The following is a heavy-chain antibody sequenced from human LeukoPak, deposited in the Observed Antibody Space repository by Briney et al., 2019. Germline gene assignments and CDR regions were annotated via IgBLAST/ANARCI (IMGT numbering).Heavy chain of an antibody. J-gene: IGHJ4*02. Sequence: SETLSLTCAVYGGSFSGYYWSWIRQPPGKGLEWIGEINHSGSTNYNPSLKSRVTISVDTSKKQFSLKLSSVTAADTAVYYCAREDQDQPFDYWGQGTLVTVSS. V-gene: IGHV4-34*01. D-gene: IGHD2-15*01. CDR2: INHSGST. CDR3: AREDQDQPFDY. CDR1: GGSFSGYY.